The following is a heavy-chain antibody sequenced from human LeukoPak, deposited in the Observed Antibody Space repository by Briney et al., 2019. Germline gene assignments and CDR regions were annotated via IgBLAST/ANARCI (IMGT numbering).Heavy chain of an antibody. Sequence: SVKVSCKASGGTFSSYAISWVRQAPGQGLEWMGRISPIFGTANYAQKFQGRVTITTDESTSTAYMELSSLRSEDTAVYYCARSSAYYYDSSGYYQDYWGQGTLVTASS. D-gene: IGHD3-22*01. CDR1: GGTFSSYA. CDR2: ISPIFGTA. J-gene: IGHJ4*02. CDR3: ARSSAYYYDSSGYYQDY. V-gene: IGHV1-69*05.